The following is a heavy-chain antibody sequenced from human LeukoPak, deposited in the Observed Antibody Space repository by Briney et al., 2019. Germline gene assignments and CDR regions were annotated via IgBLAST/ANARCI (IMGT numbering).Heavy chain of an antibody. D-gene: IGHD1-20*01. V-gene: IGHV3-23*01. J-gene: IGHJ4*02. CDR1: GFTFTSYS. CDR2: ISGGGGST. Sequence: PGGSLRLSCAASGFTFTSYSMNWVRQAPGKGPEWVSTISGGGGSTYYADSVKGRFTISRDNSKNTLYLQVNSLRAEDTAVYYCARVDQYNWNDFDYWDQGTLVTVSS. CDR3: ARVDQYNWNDFDY.